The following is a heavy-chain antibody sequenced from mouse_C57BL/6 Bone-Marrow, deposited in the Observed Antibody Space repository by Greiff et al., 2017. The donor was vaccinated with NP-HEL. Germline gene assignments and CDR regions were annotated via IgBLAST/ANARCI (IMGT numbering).Heavy chain of an antibody. CDR3: AREGGYYYGSSYGYAMDY. V-gene: IGHV1-54*01. Sequence: QVQLQQSGAELVRPGTSVKVSCKASGYAFTNYLIEWVKQRPGQGLEWIGVINPGSGGTNYNEKFKGKATLTADKSSSTAYMQLSSLTSEDSAVYFCAREGGYYYGSSYGYAMDYWGQGTSVTVSS. CDR2: INPGSGGT. CDR1: GYAFTNYL. J-gene: IGHJ4*01. D-gene: IGHD1-1*01.